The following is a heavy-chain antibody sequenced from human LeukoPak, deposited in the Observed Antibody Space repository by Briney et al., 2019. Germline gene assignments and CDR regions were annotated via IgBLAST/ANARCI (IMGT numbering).Heavy chain of an antibody. CDR3: ARRGTIAVPVFWFDP. Sequence: GGSLRLSCAASGFTFNDYYMSWIRQAPGKGLEWVANIKQDGSEKYYLDSLEGRFTISRDNAKNSVYLQINRLRAEDTAVYYCARRGTIAVPVFWFDPWGQGTLVIVSS. CDR2: IKQDGSEK. V-gene: IGHV3-7*01. CDR1: GFTFNDYY. J-gene: IGHJ5*02. D-gene: IGHD6-19*01.